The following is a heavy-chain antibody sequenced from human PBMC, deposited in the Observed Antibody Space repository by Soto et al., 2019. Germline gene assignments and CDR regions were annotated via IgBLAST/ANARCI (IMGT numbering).Heavy chain of an antibody. CDR1: CGSIISYY. CDR3: ARGTVITFGGVTEFDY. D-gene: IGHD3-16*01. Sequence: SETLSLTCTFSCGSIISYYWSWIRQPPGKGLEWIGYIYYSGSTNYNPSLKSRVTISVDTSKNQFSLKLSSVTAADTAVYYCARGTVITFGGVTEFDYWGQGTLVTVSS. CDR2: IYYSGST. V-gene: IGHV4-59*01. J-gene: IGHJ4*02.